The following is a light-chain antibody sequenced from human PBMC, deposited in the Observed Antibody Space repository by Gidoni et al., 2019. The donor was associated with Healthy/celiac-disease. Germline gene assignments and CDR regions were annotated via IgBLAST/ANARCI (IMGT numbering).Light chain of an antibody. Sequence: DIVMTQSPLSLPVTPGEPASISCRSSQSLLHSHGYTYFDWYLQKPGQSPQLLIYLGFNRASGVPDRFSGSGSGTHFTLKISRVEAEDVGVYYCMQALQTPWTFGQGTKVEIK. J-gene: IGKJ1*01. CDR1: QSLLHSHGYTY. CDR2: LGF. CDR3: MQALQTPWT. V-gene: IGKV2-28*01.